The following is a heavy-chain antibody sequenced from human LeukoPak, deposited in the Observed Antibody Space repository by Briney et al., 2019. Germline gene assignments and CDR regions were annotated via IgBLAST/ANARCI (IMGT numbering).Heavy chain of an antibody. J-gene: IGHJ5*02. CDR3: ARDNSVGETAWWFGP. V-gene: IGHV1-18*01. CDR1: LYTFTIYG. Sequence: AASVTVSSTPSLYTFTIYGISWVPQAPGQGLEWMGWISAYNGKTNYAQKRQGRVTMTTDTSASTAYMELTSLTSDDTAMYYCARDNSVGETAWWFGPWGQGTLVTVSS. CDR2: ISAYNGKT. D-gene: IGHD1-26*01.